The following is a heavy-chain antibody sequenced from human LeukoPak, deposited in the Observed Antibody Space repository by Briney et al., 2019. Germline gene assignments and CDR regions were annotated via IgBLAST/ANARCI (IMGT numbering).Heavy chain of an antibody. CDR1: GFSVSSNY. Sequence: GGSLRLSCAASGFSVSSNYMNWVRQAPGKGLEWVSVLYGGGSAYYADSVKGRFTISRDNSKNTLYLQMNSLRAEDTAVYYCARFKLRGAIFGEAPQYFDYWGQGTLVTVSS. V-gene: IGHV3-53*01. D-gene: IGHD3-3*01. CDR2: LYGGGSA. CDR3: ARFKLRGAIFGEAPQYFDY. J-gene: IGHJ4*02.